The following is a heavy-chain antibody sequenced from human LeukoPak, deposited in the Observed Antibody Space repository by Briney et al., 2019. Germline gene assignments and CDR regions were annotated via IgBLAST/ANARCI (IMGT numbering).Heavy chain of an antibody. V-gene: IGHV4-39*07. CDR1: GGSISSSYYY. CDR3: ARVSRGSGTYYFDY. J-gene: IGHJ4*02. Sequence: PSETLSLTCTVSGGSISSSYYYWGWIRQPPGKGLEWIGSIYDSGSTYYNPSLKSRVTISVDTSKSQFSLKLSSVTAADTAVYYCARVSRGSGTYYFDYWGQGTLVTVSS. CDR2: IYDSGST. D-gene: IGHD1-26*01.